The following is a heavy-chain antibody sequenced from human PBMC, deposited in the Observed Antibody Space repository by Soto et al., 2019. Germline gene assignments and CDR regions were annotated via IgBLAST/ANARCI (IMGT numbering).Heavy chain of an antibody. CDR1: GFTFSTYW. CDR2: IWYDGSNK. CDR3: AREYYDSSGYYYFGFGY. J-gene: IGHJ4*02. Sequence: GGSLRLSCAASGFTFSTYWMHWVRQAPGKGLEWVAVIWYDGSNKFYADSVKGRFTISRDNSKNTLYLQMNSLRAEDTAVYYCAREYYDSSGYYYFGFGYWGQGTLVTVSS. V-gene: IGHV3-33*08. D-gene: IGHD3-22*01.